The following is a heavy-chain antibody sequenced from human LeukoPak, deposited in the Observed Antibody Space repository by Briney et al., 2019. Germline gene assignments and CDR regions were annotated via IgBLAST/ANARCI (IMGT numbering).Heavy chain of an antibody. J-gene: IGHJ6*02. CDR1: GYTFTSYA. CDR2: INAGNGNT. V-gene: IGHV1-3*01. CDR3: ASPDIVATFDYYGMDV. Sequence: GASVKVSCKASGYTFTSYAMHWVRQAPGQRLEWMGWINAGNGNTKYSQKFQGRVTITRDTSASTAYMELSSLRSEDTAVYYCASPDIVATFDYYGMDVWGQGTTVTVSS. D-gene: IGHD5-12*01.